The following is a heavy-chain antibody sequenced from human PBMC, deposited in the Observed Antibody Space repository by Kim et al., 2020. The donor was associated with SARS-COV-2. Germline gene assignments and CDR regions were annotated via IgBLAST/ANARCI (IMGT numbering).Heavy chain of an antibody. CDR2: ISSSSSYT. J-gene: IGHJ4*02. Sequence: GGSLRLSCAASGFTFSDYYMSWIRQAPGKGLEWVSYISSSSSYTNYADSVKGRFTISRDNAKNSLYLQMNSLRAEDTAVYYCARVRSLSYYDILTGYYHFDYWGQGTLVTVSS. V-gene: IGHV3-11*05. CDR1: GFTFSDYY. CDR3: ARVRSLSYYDILTGYYHFDY. D-gene: IGHD3-9*01.